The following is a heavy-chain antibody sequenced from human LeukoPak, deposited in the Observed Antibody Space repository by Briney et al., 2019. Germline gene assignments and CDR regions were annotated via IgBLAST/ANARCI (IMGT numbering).Heavy chain of an antibody. CDR2: IKPDGSAK. D-gene: IGHD4-11*01. J-gene: IGHJ6*02. CDR3: AIDRLVSNFLGYYYYVMDS. V-gene: IGHV3-7*01. Sequence: PGGSLRLSCAASGFTFSSYWMSWVRQAPGKGLEWVANIKPDGSAKYYVDSVKGRCTISRDKAKNSLYLQMNSLRAEDTAVYYCAIDRLVSNFLGYYYYVMDSWGQGTTVTASS. CDR1: GFTFSSYW.